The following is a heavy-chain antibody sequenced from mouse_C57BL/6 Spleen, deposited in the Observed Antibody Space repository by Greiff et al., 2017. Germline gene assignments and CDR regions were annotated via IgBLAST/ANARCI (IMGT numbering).Heavy chain of an antibody. Sequence: QVQLQQPGAELVKPGASVKMSCKASGYTFTSYWITWVKQRPGQGLEWIGDIYPGSGSTNYNEKFKSKATLTVDTSSSTAYMQLSSLTSEDSAVYYCARPYYGSSYVGDWYFDVWGTGTTVTVSS. V-gene: IGHV1-55*01. CDR1: GYTFTSYW. CDR2: IYPGSGST. CDR3: ARPYYGSSYVGDWYFDV. D-gene: IGHD1-1*01. J-gene: IGHJ1*03.